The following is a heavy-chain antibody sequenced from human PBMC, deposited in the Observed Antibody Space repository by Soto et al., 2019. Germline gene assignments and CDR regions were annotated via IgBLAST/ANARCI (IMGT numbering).Heavy chain of an antibody. D-gene: IGHD5-18*01. Sequence: QVQLVQSGAEVKKPGSSVKVSCKASGGTFSSYAISWVRQAPGQGLEWMGGIIPIFGTANYAQKFQGRVTITADESTSTAYMELGSLRSEDTAVYYCARRAIVDTAMVPNWFDPWGQGTLVTVSS. CDR2: IIPIFGTA. J-gene: IGHJ5*02. CDR1: GGTFSSYA. CDR3: ARRAIVDTAMVPNWFDP. V-gene: IGHV1-69*12.